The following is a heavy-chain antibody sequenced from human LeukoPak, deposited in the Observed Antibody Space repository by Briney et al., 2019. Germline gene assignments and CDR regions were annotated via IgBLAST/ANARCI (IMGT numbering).Heavy chain of an antibody. CDR2: MNPDSGDT. V-gene: IGHV1-8*03. Sequence: ASVKVSCKASGYSLTTSDINWVRQATGQGLEWMGWMNPDSGDTGYAQKLQGRLTITRHTSINTAYMELSGLRSDDSAVYYCTRGWDYWGQGTLVTVSS. CDR1: GYSLTTSD. CDR3: TRGWDY. J-gene: IGHJ4*02.